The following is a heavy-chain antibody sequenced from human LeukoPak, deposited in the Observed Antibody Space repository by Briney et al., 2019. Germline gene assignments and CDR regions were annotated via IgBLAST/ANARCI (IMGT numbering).Heavy chain of an antibody. V-gene: IGHV3-23*01. J-gene: IGHJ4*02. D-gene: IGHD6-19*01. Sequence: GGSLRLSCAASGFTFSSYGMSWVRQAPGKGLEWVSAISGSGGSTYYADSVKGRFTISRDNSKNTLYLQMNSLRSEDTAVYYCAKGKASGWYIVDYWGQGTLVTVSS. CDR3: AKGKASGWYIVDY. CDR1: GFTFSSYG. CDR2: ISGSGGST.